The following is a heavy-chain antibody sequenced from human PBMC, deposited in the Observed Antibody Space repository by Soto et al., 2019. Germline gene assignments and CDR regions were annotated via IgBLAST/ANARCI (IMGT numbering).Heavy chain of an antibody. CDR2: IYHSGST. CDR3: ARGACTGGWYVGRWFDP. J-gene: IGHJ5*02. V-gene: IGHV4-4*01. CDR1: GGSISTDNW. D-gene: IGHD6-19*01. Sequence: QVQLQESGPGLVKPPGTLSLTCAVSGGSISTDNWWNWVRQPPGKGLEWIGEIYHSGSTNYNPSLKSRVTISLAKAKSQFSRRLNSVTAADTAVYFGARGACTGGWYVGRWFDPWGQGTLVTVSS.